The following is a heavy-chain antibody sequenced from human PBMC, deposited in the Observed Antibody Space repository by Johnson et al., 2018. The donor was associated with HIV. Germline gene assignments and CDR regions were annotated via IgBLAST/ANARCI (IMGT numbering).Heavy chain of an antibody. CDR3: ARDRTGMVYAIDAFDI. Sequence: EVQLVESGVGLVQPGGSLRLSCAASGFTVSTNYMSWVRQAPGKGLEWVSVIYSGGSTYYADSVKGRFTISRDNSKNTLYLHMNSLRAEDTAVYYCARDRTGMVYAIDAFDIWGQGTMVTVSS. CDR2: IYSGGST. J-gene: IGHJ3*02. D-gene: IGHD2-8*01. V-gene: IGHV3-66*01. CDR1: GFTVSTNY.